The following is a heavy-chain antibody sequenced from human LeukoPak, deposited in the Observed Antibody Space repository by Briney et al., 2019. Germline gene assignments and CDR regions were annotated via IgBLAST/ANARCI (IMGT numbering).Heavy chain of an antibody. V-gene: IGHV3-64*02. CDR3: ARWGSTSCYDY. D-gene: IGHD2-2*01. Sequence: GGSLRLSCAASGFTFSTYAMHWVRQAPGKGLEYVSAIGTNGDNTYYADSVRGRFTISRDNSKTTLFLQMGSLRADDMAVYYCARWGSTSCYDYWGQGTLVTVSS. CDR1: GFTFSTYA. J-gene: IGHJ4*02. CDR2: IGTNGDNT.